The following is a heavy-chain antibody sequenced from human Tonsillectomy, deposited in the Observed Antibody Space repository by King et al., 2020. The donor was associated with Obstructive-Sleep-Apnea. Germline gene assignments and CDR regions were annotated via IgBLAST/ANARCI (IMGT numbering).Heavy chain of an antibody. V-gene: IGHV4-39*01. CDR1: GGSISSSSYY. CDR3: ARREEATTQRDY. D-gene: IGHD1-26*01. Sequence: LQLQESGPGLVKPSETLSLTCTVSGGSISSSSYYWGWIRQPPGKGLEWIGSIYYSGSTYYNPSLKSRVTISVDTSKNQFSLKLSSVTAADTAVYYCARREEATTQRDYWGQGTLVTVSS. J-gene: IGHJ4*02. CDR2: IYYSGST.